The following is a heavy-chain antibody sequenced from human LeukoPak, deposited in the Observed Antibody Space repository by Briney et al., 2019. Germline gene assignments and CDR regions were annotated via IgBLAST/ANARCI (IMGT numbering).Heavy chain of an antibody. CDR2: IEYDGSNR. CDR3: AKDYGGSGWSVNWFDP. Sequence: GGSLRLSCAASGFTFSSYGMHWVRQAPGKGLEWVAVIEYDGSNRYYADSVKGRFTISRDNSKNTLYLQMNSLRAEDTAVYYCAKDYGGSGWSVNWFDPWGQGTLVTVSS. V-gene: IGHV3-30*18. J-gene: IGHJ5*02. CDR1: GFTFSSYG. D-gene: IGHD6-19*01.